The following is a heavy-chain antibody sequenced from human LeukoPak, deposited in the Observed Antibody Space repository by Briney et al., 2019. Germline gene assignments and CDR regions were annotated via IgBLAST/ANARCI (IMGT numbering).Heavy chain of an antibody. CDR3: AREKLWFGELTFYAFDI. Sequence: GGSLRLSCAASGFTFSDYYMSWIRQAPGKGLEWVSYISSSGSTIYYADSVKGRFTISRDNAKNSLYLQMNSLRAEDTAVYYCAREKLWFGELTFYAFDIWGQGTMVTVSS. CDR2: ISSSGSTI. CDR1: GFTFSDYY. D-gene: IGHD3-10*01. V-gene: IGHV3-11*04. J-gene: IGHJ3*02.